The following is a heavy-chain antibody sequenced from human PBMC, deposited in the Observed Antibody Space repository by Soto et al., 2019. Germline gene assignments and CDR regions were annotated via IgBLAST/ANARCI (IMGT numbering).Heavy chain of an antibody. Sequence: QVQLVQSGAEVKKPGSSVKVSCKASGGTFSSYAISWVRQAPGQGLEWMGGIIPIFGTANYAQKFQGRVTIAADESTSTAYMELSSLRSEDTAVYYCARVRGEWELLRGGWFDPWGQGTLVTVSS. D-gene: IGHD1-26*01. CDR2: IIPIFGTA. CDR3: ARVRGEWELLRGGWFDP. CDR1: GGTFSSYA. J-gene: IGHJ5*02. V-gene: IGHV1-69*01.